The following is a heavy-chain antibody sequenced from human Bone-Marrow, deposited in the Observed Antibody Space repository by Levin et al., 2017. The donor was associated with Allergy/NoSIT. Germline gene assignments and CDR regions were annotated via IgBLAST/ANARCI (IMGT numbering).Heavy chain of an antibody. V-gene: IGHV4-34*01. CDR3: ARGRGLRRSNWFDP. D-gene: IGHD5/OR15-5a*01. Sequence: SQTLSLTCAVYGGSFRGYYWSWIRQPPGKGLEWIGEINHSGSTNYNPSLKSRVTISVDTSKNQFSLKLSSVTAADTAVYYCARGRGLRRSNWFDPWGQGTLVTVSS. J-gene: IGHJ5*02. CDR2: INHSGST. CDR1: GGSFRGYY.